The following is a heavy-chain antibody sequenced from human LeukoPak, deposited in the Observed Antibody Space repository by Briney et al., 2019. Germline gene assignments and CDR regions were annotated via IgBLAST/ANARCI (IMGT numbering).Heavy chain of an antibody. V-gene: IGHV3-21*01. J-gene: IGHJ4*02. D-gene: IGHD6-25*01. CDR1: GFTFSSYS. Sequence: GGSLRLSCAASGFTFSSYSMNWVRQAPGKGLEWVSSISSSSSYIYYADSVKGRFTISRDNAKNSLYLQMNSLRAEDTAVYYCARARSAAAYFDYWGQGTLVTVSS. CDR2: ISSSSSYI. CDR3: ARARSAAAYFDY.